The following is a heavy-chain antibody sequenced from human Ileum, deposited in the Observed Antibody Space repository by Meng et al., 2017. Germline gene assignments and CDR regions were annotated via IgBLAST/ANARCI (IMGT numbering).Heavy chain of an antibody. D-gene: IGHD4-23*01. CDR1: GFTFSNYW. Sequence: GESLKISCAASGFTFSNYWMTWVRQAPGKGLEWVANINQDGSDKYSVDSVKGRFTISRDNAKNSLYLQMNNLRAEDTAVYYCARTVVAPASRFDYWGQGTLVNVSS. CDR3: ARTVVAPASRFDY. CDR2: INQDGSDK. V-gene: IGHV3-7*01. J-gene: IGHJ4*02.